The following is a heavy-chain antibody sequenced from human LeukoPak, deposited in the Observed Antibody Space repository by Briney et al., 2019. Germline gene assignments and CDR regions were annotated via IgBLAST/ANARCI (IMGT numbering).Heavy chain of an antibody. CDR3: VTGDKQLVFQRRKGGFDP. V-gene: IGHV3-7*01. D-gene: IGHD6-13*01. CDR2: IKQDGSET. CDR1: GFTFSSYW. Sequence: GGSLRLSCAASGFTFSSYWMSWVRQAQGRGLEWVANIKQDGSETNYVDSVKGRFTISRDNSKTTLYLQMNSLRAEDTAVYYCVTGDKQLVFQRRKGGFDPWGQGTLVTASS. J-gene: IGHJ5*02.